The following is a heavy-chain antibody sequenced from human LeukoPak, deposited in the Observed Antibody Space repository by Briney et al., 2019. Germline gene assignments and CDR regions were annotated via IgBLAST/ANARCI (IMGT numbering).Heavy chain of an antibody. CDR2: INDSGST. Sequence: SETQSLTCAVYGGSFSGYYWSWIRQSPGKGLEWIGEINDSGSTNYDPSLKSRVTISVDTSKNQISLKLTSVTAADTAVYYCARVAGDPIYYYYYMDVWGKGTTVTVSS. J-gene: IGHJ6*03. D-gene: IGHD7-27*01. V-gene: IGHV4-34*01. CDR1: GGSFSGYY. CDR3: ARVAGDPIYYYYYMDV.